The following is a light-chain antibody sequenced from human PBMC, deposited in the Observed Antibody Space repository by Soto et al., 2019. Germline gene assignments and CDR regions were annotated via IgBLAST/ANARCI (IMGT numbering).Light chain of an antibody. CDR2: YAS. V-gene: IGKV3-15*01. CDR1: QSIRNN. Sequence: EILMTQSPATLSGSPGERATLSCRASQSIRNNLAWYQQNPGQAPRLLIYYASTRATGIPARFSGSGSGTEFTLTISSLQSEDFALYYCQQYNNWPPITFGQGTRLEIK. CDR3: QQYNNWPPIT. J-gene: IGKJ5*01.